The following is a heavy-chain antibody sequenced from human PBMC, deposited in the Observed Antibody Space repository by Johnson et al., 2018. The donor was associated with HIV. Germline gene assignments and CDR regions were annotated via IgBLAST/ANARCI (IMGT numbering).Heavy chain of an antibody. D-gene: IGHD3-10*01. CDR2: ISYDGNNK. Sequence: QVQLVESGGGVVQPGRSLRLSCAASGFTFSSYAMHWVRQAPGKGLEWVAVISYDGNNKYYADSVKGRFTISRDNSKNTLYLQMNILTAEDTAVYYCARAPEVRGIDAFDIWGQGTMVTVS. CDR1: GFTFSSYA. J-gene: IGHJ3*02. V-gene: IGHV3-30*04. CDR3: ARAPEVRGIDAFDI.